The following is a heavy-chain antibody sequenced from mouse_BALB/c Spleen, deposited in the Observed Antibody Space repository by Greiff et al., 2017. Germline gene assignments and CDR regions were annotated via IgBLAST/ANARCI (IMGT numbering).Heavy chain of an antibody. D-gene: IGHD1-1*01. CDR2: ISYSGST. CDR1: GYSITSDYA. Sequence: VQLKESGPGLVKPSQSLSLTCTVTGYSITSDYAWNWIRQFPGNKLEWMGYISYSGSTSYNPSLKSRISITRDTSKNQFFLQLNSVTTEDTATYYCARYYYGSSFAWFAYWGQGTLVTVSA. CDR3: ARYYYGSSFAWFAY. V-gene: IGHV3-2*02. J-gene: IGHJ3*01.